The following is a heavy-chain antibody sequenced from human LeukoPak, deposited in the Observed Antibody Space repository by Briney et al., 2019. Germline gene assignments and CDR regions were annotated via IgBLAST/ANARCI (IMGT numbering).Heavy chain of an antibody. V-gene: IGHV1-18*04. Sequence: GASVKVSCKASGYTFTSYGISRVRQAPGQGLEWMGWISAYNGNTNYAQKLQGRVTMTTDTSTSTAYMELRSLRSDDTAVYYCARCNLGYGSGSHDAFDIWGQGTMVTVSS. CDR1: GYTFTSYG. CDR2: ISAYNGNT. CDR3: ARCNLGYGSGSHDAFDI. D-gene: IGHD3-10*01. J-gene: IGHJ3*02.